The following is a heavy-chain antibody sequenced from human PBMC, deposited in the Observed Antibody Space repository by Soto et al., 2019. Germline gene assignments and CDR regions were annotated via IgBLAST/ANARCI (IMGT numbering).Heavy chain of an antibody. Sequence: QVQLQESGPGLVKPSQTLSLTCTVSGGSISSGGYYWSWIRQHPGKGLEWIGYIYYSGSTYYNPSLKSRVTLSVDTSKNQFSLKLSSVTAADTAVYYCAREGKGYCSSTSCLIPYYYYYMDVWGKGTTVTVSS. CDR2: IYYSGST. J-gene: IGHJ6*03. CDR1: GGSISSGGYY. CDR3: AREGKGYCSSTSCLIPYYYYYMDV. D-gene: IGHD2-2*01. V-gene: IGHV4-31*03.